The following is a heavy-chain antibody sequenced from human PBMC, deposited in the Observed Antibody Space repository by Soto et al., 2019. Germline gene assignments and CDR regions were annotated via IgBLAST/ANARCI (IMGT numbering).Heavy chain of an antibody. D-gene: IGHD3-10*01. Sequence: PGGSLRLSCAASGFTFSDYYMSWIRQAPGKGLEWVSYLSSSGSTIYYADSVKGRFTISRDNAKNSLYLQMNSLRAEDTAVYYCARVRYYGSGSSISWFDPWGQGTLVTVSS. CDR2: LSSSGSTI. J-gene: IGHJ5*02. CDR1: GFTFSDYY. V-gene: IGHV3-11*01. CDR3: ARVRYYGSGSSISWFDP.